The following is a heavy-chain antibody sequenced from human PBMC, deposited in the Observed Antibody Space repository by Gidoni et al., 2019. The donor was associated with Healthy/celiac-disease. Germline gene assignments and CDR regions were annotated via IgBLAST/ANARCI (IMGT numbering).Heavy chain of an antibody. CDR3: ARILVYYDSSGYYTYFDY. J-gene: IGHJ4*02. CDR2: IFSNDEK. CDR1: GFSLSNTIMG. Sequence: QAPLNESGPVLVTPTATLTLTCTVSGFSLSNTIMGVSWFRQPPGKALEWLPHIFSNDEKSYSTSLKSRLTISKDTSKSQVVLTMTNMDPVDTATYYCARILVYYDSSGYYTYFDYWGQGTLVTVSS. V-gene: IGHV2-26*01. D-gene: IGHD3-22*01.